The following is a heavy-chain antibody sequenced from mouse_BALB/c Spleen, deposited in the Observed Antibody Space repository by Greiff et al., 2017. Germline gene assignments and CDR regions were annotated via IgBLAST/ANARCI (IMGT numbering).Heavy chain of an antibody. CDR2: IWSGGST. CDR1: GFSLTSYG. J-gene: IGHJ4*01. CDR3: ARKDGYYGYYYAMDY. D-gene: IGHD2-3*01. V-gene: IGHV2-2*02. Sequence: VKLMESGPGLVQPSQSLSITCTVSGFSLTSYGVHWVRQSPGKGLEWLGVIWSGGSTDYNAAFISRLSISKDNSKSQVFFKMNSLQANDTAIYYCARKDGYYGYYYAMDYWGQGTSVTVSS.